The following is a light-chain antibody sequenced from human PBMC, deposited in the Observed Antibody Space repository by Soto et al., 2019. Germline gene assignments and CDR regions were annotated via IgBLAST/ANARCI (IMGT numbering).Light chain of an antibody. CDR1: QGISNY. CDR2: AAS. J-gene: IGKJ1*01. CDR3: QKYDSDPRT. Sequence: AIRMTQSPSSLSASTGDRVTITCRASQGISNYLAWYQQKPGKAPKLLIYAASTLQSGVPSRFSGSGSGTDFTLTISCLQSEDFATYYCQKYDSDPRTFGQGTKVEIK. V-gene: IGKV1-8*01.